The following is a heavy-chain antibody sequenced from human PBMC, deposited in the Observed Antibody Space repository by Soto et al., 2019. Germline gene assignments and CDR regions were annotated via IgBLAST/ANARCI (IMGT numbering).Heavy chain of an antibody. J-gene: IGHJ4*02. D-gene: IGHD6-13*01. Sequence: QIQLVQSGTEVREPGVSVKVSCQASGYTFTSYGIIWVRQAPGQGLELMGWISGYNNNKNYAQKYQARVTMTTDTSTRTVYMELRSLRSDDTAVYYCARVGAIAPAEGDYWGQGTLVTVSS. V-gene: IGHV1-18*01. CDR3: ARVGAIAPAEGDY. CDR2: ISGYNNNK. CDR1: GYTFTSYG.